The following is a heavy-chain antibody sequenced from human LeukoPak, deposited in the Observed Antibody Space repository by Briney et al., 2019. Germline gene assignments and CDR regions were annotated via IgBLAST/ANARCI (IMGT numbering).Heavy chain of an antibody. CDR1: GGSISSSSYY. J-gene: IGHJ4*02. Sequence: PSETLSLTCTVSGGSISSSSYYWGWIRQPPGKGLEWIGSIYYSGSTYYNPSLKSRVTISVDTSKNQFSLKLSSVTAADTAVYYCAGGYCSGGSCYSYIGIDYWGQGTPVTVS. CDR2: IYYSGST. D-gene: IGHD2-15*01. V-gene: IGHV4-39*07. CDR3: AGGYCSGGSCYSYIGIDY.